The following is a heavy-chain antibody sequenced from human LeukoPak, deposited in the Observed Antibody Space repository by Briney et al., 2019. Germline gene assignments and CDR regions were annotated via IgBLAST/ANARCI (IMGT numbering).Heavy chain of an antibody. CDR1: GGSFSGYY. CDR3: ARSRAVWSIVVVPAANDY. V-gene: IGHV4-34*01. Sequence: PSETLSLTCAVYGGSFSGYYWSWIRQPPGKGLEWIGEINHSGSTNYNPSLKSRVTISVDTSKNQFSLELSSVTAADTAVYYCARSRAVWSIVVVPAANDYWGQGTLVTVSS. D-gene: IGHD2-2*01. J-gene: IGHJ4*02. CDR2: INHSGST.